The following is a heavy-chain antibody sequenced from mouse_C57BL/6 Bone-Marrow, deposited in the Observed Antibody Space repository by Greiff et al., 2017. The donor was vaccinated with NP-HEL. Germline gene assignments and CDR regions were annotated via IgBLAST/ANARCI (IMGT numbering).Heavy chain of an antibody. J-gene: IGHJ2*01. Sequence: VQLQQSGAELARPGASVKMSCKASGYSFTSYTMHWVKQRPGQGLEWIGYINPSSGYTKYNQKFKDKATLTADKSSSTAYMQLSSLTSEDSAVYYCARRRLYDYDYWGQGTTLTVSS. CDR2: INPSSGYT. CDR3: ARRRLYDYDY. D-gene: IGHD2-4*01. V-gene: IGHV1-4*01. CDR1: GYSFTSYT.